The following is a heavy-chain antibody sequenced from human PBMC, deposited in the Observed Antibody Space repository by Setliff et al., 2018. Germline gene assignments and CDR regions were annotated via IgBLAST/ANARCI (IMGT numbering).Heavy chain of an antibody. D-gene: IGHD2-15*01. CDR1: DDSFTSSRYY. CDR3: VRPGGTTVVARHFDY. CDR2: ISYSGTP. Sequence: SETLSLTCTVSDDSFTSSRYYWGWIRQAPGSGLEWIGSISYSGTPYYNASVESPVTISIDTSRNQFSLELRSVTVADTATYYCVRPGGTTVVARHFDYWGSGILVTVSS. V-gene: IGHV4-39*01. J-gene: IGHJ4*01.